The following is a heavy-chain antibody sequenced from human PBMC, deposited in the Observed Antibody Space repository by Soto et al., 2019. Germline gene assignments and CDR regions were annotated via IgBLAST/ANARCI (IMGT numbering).Heavy chain of an antibody. V-gene: IGHV6-1*01. Sequence: SQTLSLTCAISGDSVSSNTASWNWIRQSPSRGLEWLGRTYFRSKWYNDYAVSVKSRIIINPDTSNNQFSLQLNSVTPEDTAVYFCAKGDNLGPKTGYAFDPWGQGIMVAVSS. CDR2: TYFRSKWYN. D-gene: IGHD5-12*01. J-gene: IGHJ5*02. CDR3: AKGDNLGPKTGYAFDP. CDR1: GDSVSSNTAS.